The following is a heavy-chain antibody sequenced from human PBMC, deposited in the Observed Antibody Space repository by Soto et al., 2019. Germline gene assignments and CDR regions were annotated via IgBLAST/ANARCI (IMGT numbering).Heavy chain of an antibody. V-gene: IGHV4-4*07. D-gene: IGHD1-26*01. J-gene: IGHJ4*02. CDR2: IFSSGRI. CDR3: ARGWDVKYFDY. Sequence: HVQLQESGPGLVKPSETLSLSCSVSGDSLLSSYWSWVRQPAGKGLEWVGHIFSSGRISYNPSLKSRLTMSIDTSMNVFSLNLSSVTAADTAVYYCARGWDVKYFDYWGQGTLVTVSS. CDR1: GDSLLSSY.